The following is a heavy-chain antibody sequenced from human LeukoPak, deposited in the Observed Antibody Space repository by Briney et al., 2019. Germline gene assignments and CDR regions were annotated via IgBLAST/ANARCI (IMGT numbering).Heavy chain of an antibody. D-gene: IGHD3/OR15-3a*01. CDR3: ARVRTGYYFDY. J-gene: IGHJ4*02. V-gene: IGHV3-7*01. Sequence: GGSLRLSCAASAFTFSTYWMSWVRQAPGKGLEWVANIKQDGSEKNYVDSVKGRFAISRDNAKNSLYLQMNSLRAEDTAVYYCARVRTGYYFDYWGQGTLVTVSS. CDR2: IKQDGSEK. CDR1: AFTFSTYW.